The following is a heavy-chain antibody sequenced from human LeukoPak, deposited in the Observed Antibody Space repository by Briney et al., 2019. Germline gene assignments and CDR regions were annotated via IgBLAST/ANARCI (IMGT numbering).Heavy chain of an antibody. J-gene: IGHJ5*02. D-gene: IGHD5-12*01. Sequence: GGSLRLSCVGSGFIISNYWMHWVRQAPGTGLVWVSRIHPDGSITTYADSVKGRFTISRDNAKNTLYLQMNSLRAEDTAVYYCAPQQTYSPYNWFDPWGQGTLVTVSS. V-gene: IGHV3-74*03. CDR3: APQQTYSPYNWFDP. CDR2: IHPDGSIT. CDR1: GFIISNYW.